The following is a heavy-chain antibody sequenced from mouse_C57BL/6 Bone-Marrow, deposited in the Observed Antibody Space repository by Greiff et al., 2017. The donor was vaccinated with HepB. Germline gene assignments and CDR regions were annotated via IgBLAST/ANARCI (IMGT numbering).Heavy chain of an antibody. CDR3: ARDTVVATDWYFDV. D-gene: IGHD1-1*01. CDR1: GYAFSSSW. J-gene: IGHJ1*03. Sequence: VQLKESGPELVKPGASVKISCKASGYAFSSSWMNWVKQRPGKGLEWIGRIYPGDGDTNYNGKFKGKATLTADKSSSTAYMQLSSLTSEDSAVYFCARDTVVATDWYFDVWGTGTTVTVSS. V-gene: IGHV1-82*01. CDR2: IYPGDGDT.